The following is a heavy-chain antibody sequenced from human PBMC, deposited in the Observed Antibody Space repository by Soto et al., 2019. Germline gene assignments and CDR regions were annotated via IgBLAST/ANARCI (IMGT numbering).Heavy chain of an antibody. D-gene: IGHD2-15*01. Sequence: EVQLLESGGGLVQPGGSLRLSCAASGFTFSSYAMSWVRQAPGKGLEWVSAISGSGGSTYYADSVKGRFTISRDNSKNTLYLQMNSLRAEDTAVYYCAKFGAVVASVNEYFQHWGQGTLVTVSS. V-gene: IGHV3-23*01. CDR3: AKFGAVVASVNEYFQH. CDR1: GFTFSSYA. J-gene: IGHJ1*01. CDR2: ISGSGGST.